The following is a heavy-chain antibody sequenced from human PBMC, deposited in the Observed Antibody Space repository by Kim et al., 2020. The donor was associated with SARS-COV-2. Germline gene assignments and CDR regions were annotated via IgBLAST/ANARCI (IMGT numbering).Heavy chain of an antibody. CDR3: ARAYDSSGYYPPDY. V-gene: IGHV1-18*01. D-gene: IGHD3-22*01. J-gene: IGHJ4*02. Sequence: ASVKVSCKASGYTFTSYGISWVRQAPGQGLEWMGWISAYNGNTNYAQKLQGRVTMTTDTSTSTAYMELRSLRSDDTAVYYCARAYDSSGYYPPDYWGQGTLVTVSS. CDR2: ISAYNGNT. CDR1: GYTFTSYG.